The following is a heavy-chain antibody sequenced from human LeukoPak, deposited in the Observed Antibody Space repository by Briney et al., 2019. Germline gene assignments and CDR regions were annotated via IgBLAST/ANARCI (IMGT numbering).Heavy chain of an antibody. Sequence: GGSLRLSCVGSGFSFSSYEMNWVRQAPGKGLEWVSYITGNSDIRYYADSVKGRFTISRDNAKHSLYLQMDSLRPEDTAVYYCAKGPGERGRFKWCDPWGKGTLVTVSS. CDR3: AKGPGERGRFKWCDP. J-gene: IGHJ5*02. V-gene: IGHV3-48*03. CDR1: GFSFSSYE. CDR2: ITGNSDIR. D-gene: IGHD1-1*01.